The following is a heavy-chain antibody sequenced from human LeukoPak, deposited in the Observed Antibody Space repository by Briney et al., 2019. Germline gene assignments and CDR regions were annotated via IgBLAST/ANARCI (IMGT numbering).Heavy chain of an antibody. CDR3: AKGASTWFYFDY. CDR2: ISGSGAST. V-gene: IGHV3-23*01. J-gene: IGHJ4*02. CDR1: GFTFSSYA. Sequence: GGSLRLSCAASGFTFSSYAMNWVRQAPGKGLEWVSGISGSGASTFYADSVKGRFTISRDNSKNTLYLQMNSLRAEDTAVYYCAKGASTWFYFDYWGQGTLVTVSS. D-gene: IGHD6-13*01.